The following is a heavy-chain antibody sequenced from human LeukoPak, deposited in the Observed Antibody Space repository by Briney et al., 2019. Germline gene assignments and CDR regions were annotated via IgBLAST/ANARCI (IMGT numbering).Heavy chain of an antibody. Sequence: GGSLRLSCAASGFTFDDYAMHWVRQAPGKGLEWVAVISYDGSNKKYADSVKGRFTISRDNSKNTLYLQMNSLRAEDTAVYYCASQPPPSRWSAAGTSYWGQGTLVTVSS. CDR1: GFTFDDYA. CDR3: ASQPPPSRWSAAGTSY. D-gene: IGHD6-13*01. J-gene: IGHJ4*02. V-gene: IGHV3-30*04. CDR2: ISYDGSNK.